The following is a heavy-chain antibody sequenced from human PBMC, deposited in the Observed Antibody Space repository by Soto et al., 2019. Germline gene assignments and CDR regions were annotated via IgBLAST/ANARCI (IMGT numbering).Heavy chain of an antibody. J-gene: IGHJ5*02. CDR1: GGYISGYY. CDR3: ARTNWFDP. CDR2: INHSGST. Sequence: SETLSLTCAVYGGYISGYYWSWVRQPPGKGLEWIGEINHSGSTNYNPSLKSRVTISVDSSKNQFSLKLISVTAADTAMYYCARTNWFDPWGQGTLVTVSS. V-gene: IGHV4-34*01.